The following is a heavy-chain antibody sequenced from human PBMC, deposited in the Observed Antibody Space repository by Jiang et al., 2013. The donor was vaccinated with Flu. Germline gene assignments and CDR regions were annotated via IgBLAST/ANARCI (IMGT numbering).Heavy chain of an antibody. CDR1: GGSISSSSYY. V-gene: IGHV4-39*01. J-gene: IGHJ4*02. CDR2: IYYSGST. CDR3: ARHVASSGSYCDY. Sequence: GPGLVKPSETLSLTCTVSGGSISSSSYYWGWIRQPPGKGLEWIGSIYYSGSTYYNPSLKSRVTISVDTSKNQFSLKLSSVTAADTAVYYCARHVASSGSYCDYWGQGTLVTVSS. D-gene: IGHD1-26*01.